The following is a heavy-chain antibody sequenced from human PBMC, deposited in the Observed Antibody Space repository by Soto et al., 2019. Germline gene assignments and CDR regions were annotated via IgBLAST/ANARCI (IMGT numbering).Heavy chain of an antibody. J-gene: IGHJ6*02. CDR3: TRQDLGVRGVTPYYYYYGMDV. CDR2: IRSKANSYAT. Sequence: GVSLRLSCAASGFTFSGSAMHWVRQASGKGLEWVGRIRSKANSYATAYAASVKGRFTISRDDSKNTAYLQMSSLKTEDTAVYYCTRQDLGVRGVTPYYYYYGMDVWGQGTTVTVSS. D-gene: IGHD3-10*01. CDR1: GFTFSGSA. V-gene: IGHV3-73*01.